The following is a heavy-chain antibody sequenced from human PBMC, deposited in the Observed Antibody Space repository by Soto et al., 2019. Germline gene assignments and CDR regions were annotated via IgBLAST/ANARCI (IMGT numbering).Heavy chain of an antibody. V-gene: IGHV2-5*02. CDR3: PHKGGGDRILDY. J-gene: IGHJ4*02. Sequence: QITLKESGPPLVKPTQTLTLTCTFSGFSLSASGVGVGWIRQPPGKALEWLAIIYWDDAKHYSPSLKSSLTINKDTSKNQVVLKITNMDPVDTATYYCPHKGGGDRILDYWGQGTLVTVSS. D-gene: IGHD3-16*01. CDR2: IYWDDAK. CDR1: GFSLSASGVG.